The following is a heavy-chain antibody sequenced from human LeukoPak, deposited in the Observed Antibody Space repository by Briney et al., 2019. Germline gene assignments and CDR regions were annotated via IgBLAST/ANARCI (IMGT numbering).Heavy chain of an antibody. V-gene: IGHV3-30*02. Sequence: GGSLRLSCVASGVTFSSYGMHWGRQGQGKGLEWVAFIRYDESNKYYGDSVKGRFTISRDNYKNTLYLQMNSLIAEDTAVYYCAKDFYCGGDCLIFDYWVQGTLVTVSS. CDR1: GVTFSSYG. J-gene: IGHJ4*02. CDR3: AKDFYCGGDCLIFDY. CDR2: IRYDESNK. D-gene: IGHD2-21*02.